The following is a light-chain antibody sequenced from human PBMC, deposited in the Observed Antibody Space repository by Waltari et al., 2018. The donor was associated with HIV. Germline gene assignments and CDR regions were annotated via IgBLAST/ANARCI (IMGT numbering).Light chain of an antibody. CDR3: SSYSSSITLYVV. CDR2: EVS. Sequence: QSALTQPASVSGSPGQSITISCTGTSSAVGGYNYVSSYQHPPGKAPKLMISEVSKRPSGVSNRFSGSKSGNTASLTISGLQAEDEADYYCSSYSSSITLYVVFGGGTKLTVL. V-gene: IGLV2-14*01. J-gene: IGLJ2*01. CDR1: SSAVGGYNY.